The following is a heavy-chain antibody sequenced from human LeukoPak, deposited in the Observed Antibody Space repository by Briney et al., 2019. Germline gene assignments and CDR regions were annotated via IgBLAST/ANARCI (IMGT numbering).Heavy chain of an antibody. J-gene: IGHJ4*02. CDR1: GGSISSSSYY. CDR3: ARHGHYDYVWGSYRPTAPSTGFDY. CDR2: IYYSGST. Sequence: SETLSLTCTVSGGSISSSSYYWGWIRQPPGKGLEWIGSIYYSGSTYYNPSLKSRVTISVDTSKNQFSLKLSSVTAADTAVYYCARHGHYDYVWGSYRPTAPSTGFDYWGQGTLVTVSS. V-gene: IGHV4-39*01. D-gene: IGHD3-16*02.